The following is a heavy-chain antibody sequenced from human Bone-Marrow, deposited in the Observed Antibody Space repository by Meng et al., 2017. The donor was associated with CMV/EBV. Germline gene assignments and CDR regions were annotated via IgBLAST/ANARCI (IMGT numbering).Heavy chain of an antibody. CDR3: ARDGIQLWPYYYYYYGMDV. CDR2: IKQDGSEK. J-gene: IGHJ6*02. Sequence: GGSLRLSCAASGFTFSSYWMSWVRQAPGKGLEWVANIKQDGSEKYYVDSVKGRFTISRDNAKNSLYLQMNSLRAEDTAVYYCARDGIQLWPYYYYYYGMDVWGQGPTVTVSS. V-gene: IGHV3-7*01. CDR1: GFTFSSYW. D-gene: IGHD5-18*01.